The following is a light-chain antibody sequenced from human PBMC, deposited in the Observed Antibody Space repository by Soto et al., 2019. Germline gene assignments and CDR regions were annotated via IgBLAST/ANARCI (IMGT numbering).Light chain of an antibody. V-gene: IGLV2-14*01. CDR1: SSYVGGYNY. CDR2: DVS. Sequence: QSVLTQPASVSGSPGQSITISCTGTSSYVGGYNYVSWYQQHPGKAPKLMIYDVSNRPSGVSNRFSGSKSGNTAPLTISGLLAEDEADYYCSSYTSSSTYVFGTGTKVTVL. CDR3: SSYTSSSTYV. J-gene: IGLJ1*01.